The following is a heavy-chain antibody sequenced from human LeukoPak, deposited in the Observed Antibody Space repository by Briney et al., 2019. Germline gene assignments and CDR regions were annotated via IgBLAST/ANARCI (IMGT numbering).Heavy chain of an antibody. D-gene: IGHD2/OR15-2a*01. CDR1: GGSFSGYY. J-gene: IGHJ4*02. CDR3: ARNFQYFDLPDY. Sequence: PSETLSLTCAVYGGSFSGYYWSWIRQPPGKGLEWIGEINHSGSTYYNPSLKSRVTISVDTSENQFSLKLISVTAADTAVYYCARNFQYFDLPDYWGQGTLVTVSS. CDR2: INHSGST. V-gene: IGHV4-34*01.